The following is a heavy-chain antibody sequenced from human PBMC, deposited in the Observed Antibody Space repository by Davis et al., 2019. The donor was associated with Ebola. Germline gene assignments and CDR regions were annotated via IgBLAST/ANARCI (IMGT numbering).Heavy chain of an antibody. D-gene: IGHD2-21*01. CDR2: IYYSGST. CDR3: ARKQGIGAYFDL. Sequence: MPSETLSLTCAVYGGSFSGYYWSWIRQPPGKGLEWIGYIYYSGSTYYNPSLKSRVTISVDTSKNQFSLKLSSVTAADTAVYYCARKQGIGAYFDLWGRGTLVTVSS. V-gene: IGHV4-34*01. CDR1: GGSFSGYY. J-gene: IGHJ2*01.